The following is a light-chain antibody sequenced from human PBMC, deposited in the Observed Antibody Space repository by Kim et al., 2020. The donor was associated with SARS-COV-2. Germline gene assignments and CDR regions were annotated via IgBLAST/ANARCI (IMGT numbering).Light chain of an antibody. CDR2: GAS. CDR1: QDSRND. J-gene: IGKJ5*01. V-gene: IGKV1-17*01. Sequence: ASVGTSVPIPCRARQDSRNDLGCYQQNPGRAPSRLIYGASSLQSGVPSGFSGSGSGTEFTLTISGVQPEDFATYFCLQHSTYPITFGQGTRLEL. CDR3: LQHSTYPIT.